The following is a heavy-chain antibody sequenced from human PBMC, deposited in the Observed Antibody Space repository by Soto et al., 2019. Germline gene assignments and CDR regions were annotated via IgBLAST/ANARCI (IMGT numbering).Heavy chain of an antibody. D-gene: IGHD3-10*01. V-gene: IGHV4-30-2*01. CDR1: GGSISGGGFP. CDR3: ARLQFGEGFDY. CDR2: ILHTGGT. J-gene: IGHJ4*02. Sequence: SETLSLTCAVSGGSISGGGFPWSWIRQPPGKGLEWIGYILHTGGTQYNPSLKSRVSMSVDKSKNQFSLHLTSVTAADTAVYYCARLQFGEGFDYWGQGALVTVSS.